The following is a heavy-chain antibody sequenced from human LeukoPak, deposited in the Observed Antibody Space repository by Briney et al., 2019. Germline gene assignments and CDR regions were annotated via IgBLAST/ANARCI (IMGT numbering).Heavy chain of an antibody. D-gene: IGHD6-13*01. CDR3: ARVPGTAAGMVF. CDR1: GYTFTSYY. J-gene: IGHJ4*02. Sequence: ASVKVSCKASGYTFTSYYMHWVRQAPGQGLEWMGIINPSGGSTSYAQRFQGRVTMTRDTSTSTVYMELSSLRSEDTAVYYCARVPGTAAGMVFWGQGTLVTVSS. V-gene: IGHV1-46*01. CDR2: INPSGGST.